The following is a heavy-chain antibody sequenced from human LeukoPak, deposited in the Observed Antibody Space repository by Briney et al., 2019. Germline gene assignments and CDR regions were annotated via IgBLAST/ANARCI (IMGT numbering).Heavy chain of an antibody. CDR2: INPNSGGT. Sequence: ASVKVSCKASGYTFTGYYMHWVRQAPGQGLEWMGWINPNSGGTNYAQKFQGRVTMTRDTSISTAYMELSRLRSEDTAVYYCARDNKWLRFNYYYYYMDVWGKGTTVTVSS. V-gene: IGHV1-2*02. J-gene: IGHJ6*03. CDR1: GYTFTGYY. D-gene: IGHD5-12*01. CDR3: ARDNKWLRFNYYYYYMDV.